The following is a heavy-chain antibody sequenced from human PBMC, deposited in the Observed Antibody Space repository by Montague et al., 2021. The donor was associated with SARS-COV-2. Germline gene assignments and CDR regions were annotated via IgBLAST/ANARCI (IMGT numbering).Heavy chain of an antibody. CDR3: ARRVAIALVAVLTKADFCNFGMDV. CDR2: INHSGST. J-gene: IGHJ6*02. D-gene: IGHD2-21*01. CDR1: SGSFRGYY. V-gene: IGHV4-34*01. Sequence: SETLSLTCAVSSGSFRGYYWSWIRQPPGKGLEWIGEINHSGSTTYNPSLESRVTISVDTSNKQFSLKVTSVTAADTAVYYCARRVAIALVAVLTKADFCNFGMDVWGQGTTVTVSS.